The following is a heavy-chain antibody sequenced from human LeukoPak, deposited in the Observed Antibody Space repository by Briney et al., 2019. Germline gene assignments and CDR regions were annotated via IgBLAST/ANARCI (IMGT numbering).Heavy chain of an antibody. CDR1: GFTFSSYS. CDR3: ARADFWSGDDY. Sequence: GGSLRLSCAASGFTFSSYSMNWVRQAPGKGLEWVSSISSNSTYIYYADSVKGRFTISRDNAKNSLYLQMNSLRAEDTAVYYCARADFWSGDDYWGQGTLVTVSS. D-gene: IGHD3-3*01. CDR2: ISSNSTYI. V-gene: IGHV3-21*01. J-gene: IGHJ4*02.